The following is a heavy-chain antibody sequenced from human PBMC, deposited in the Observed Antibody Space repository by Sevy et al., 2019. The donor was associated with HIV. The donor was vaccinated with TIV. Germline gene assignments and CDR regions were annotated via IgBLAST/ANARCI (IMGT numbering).Heavy chain of an antibody. CDR2: ISYEGTET. V-gene: IGHV3-30-3*01. CDR3: ARDGGYSIKWYPLY. J-gene: IGHJ4*01. D-gene: IGHD6-13*01. CDR1: GFAFSSHA. Sequence: GESLKISCAASGFAFSSHAMHWVRQAPGKGLEWVAVISYEGTETFYAASVEGRFTISRDNSKNMLSLQINSLRPEDTAAYFCARDGGYSIKWYPLYWGHGTLVTVSS.